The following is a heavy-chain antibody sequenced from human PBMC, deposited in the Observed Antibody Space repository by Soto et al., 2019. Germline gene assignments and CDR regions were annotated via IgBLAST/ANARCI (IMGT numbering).Heavy chain of an antibody. D-gene: IGHD6-13*01. CDR3: ARLQAAVPHY. Sequence: QLQLQESGPGLVMPSETLSLTCTVSGDSISGSPYFWGWIRQPPGKRLEWIGSIFYDGYTLYTPSLXXRVTISVDPSKNQFSLKLASVAAADTATYFCARLQAAVPHYWGQGTLVTVSS. J-gene: IGHJ4*02. CDR2: IFYDGYT. CDR1: GDSISGSPYF. V-gene: IGHV4-39*01.